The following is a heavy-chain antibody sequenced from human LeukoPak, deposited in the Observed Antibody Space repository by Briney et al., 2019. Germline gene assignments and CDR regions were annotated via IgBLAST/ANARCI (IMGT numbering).Heavy chain of an antibody. J-gene: IGHJ4*02. D-gene: IGHD3-16*01. Sequence: GGSLRLSCAASGFTFTSYGMNWVRQAPGKGLEWVSSISSGSTYMYYADSVKGRFTISRDNAKNSVYLQVNSLRADDTAVYYCARGGGAFDCWGQGTLVTVSS. CDR1: GFTFTSYG. V-gene: IGHV3-21*04. CDR3: ARGGGAFDC. CDR2: ISSGSTYM.